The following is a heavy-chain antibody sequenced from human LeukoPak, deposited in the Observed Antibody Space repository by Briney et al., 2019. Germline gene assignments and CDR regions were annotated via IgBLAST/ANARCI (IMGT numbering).Heavy chain of an antibody. V-gene: IGHV4-34*01. J-gene: IGHJ4*02. CDR1: GGSFSGYY. Sequence: SETLSLTCAVYGGSFSGYYWSWIRQPPGKGLEWIGEINHSGSTNYNPSLKSRVTISVDTSKNQFSLRLSSVTAADTAVYYCASGQFLVSNDYWGQGILVTVSS. D-gene: IGHD5/OR15-5a*01. CDR3: ASGQFLVSNDY. CDR2: INHSGST.